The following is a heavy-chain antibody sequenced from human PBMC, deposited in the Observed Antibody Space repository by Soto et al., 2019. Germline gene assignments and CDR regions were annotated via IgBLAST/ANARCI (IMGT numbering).Heavy chain of an antibody. D-gene: IGHD3-16*02. CDR1: GYTFTSYD. Sequence: ASVKVSCKASGYTFTSYDINWVRQATGQGLEWMGWMNPNSGNTGYAQKFQGRVTMTRNTSISTAYMELSSLRSEDTAVYYCARVAGGSYRYIVAFDICGQGTMVTV. CDR3: ARVAGGSYRYIVAFDI. V-gene: IGHV1-8*01. J-gene: IGHJ3*02. CDR2: MNPNSGNT.